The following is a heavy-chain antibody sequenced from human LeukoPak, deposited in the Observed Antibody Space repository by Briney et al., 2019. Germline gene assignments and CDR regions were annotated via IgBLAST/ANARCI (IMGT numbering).Heavy chain of an antibody. Sequence: SETLSLTCTVSGGSISSYYWSWIRQPAGKGLEWIGRIYTSGSTNYNPSLKSRVTMSVDMSKNQFSLKLSSVTAADTAVYYCARDNEVGSSSWYGYYYYGMDVWGQGTTVTVSS. V-gene: IGHV4-4*07. J-gene: IGHJ6*02. D-gene: IGHD6-13*01. CDR2: IYTSGST. CDR1: GGSISSYY. CDR3: ARDNEVGSSSWYGYYYYGMDV.